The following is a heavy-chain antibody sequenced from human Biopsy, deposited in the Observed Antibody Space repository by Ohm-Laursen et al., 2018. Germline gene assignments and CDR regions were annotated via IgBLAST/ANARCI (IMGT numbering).Heavy chain of an antibody. CDR3: ARGRSHLLPDHDWFDP. Sequence: GSLRLSCTASGFTFSSYAMNWVRQAPGKGLEWVSSISRSTSHILYAETLKGRLTSSRDNAKNSVYLQMNSLRAEDTGVYYCARGRSHLLPDHDWFDPWGQGTLVTVSS. CDR1: GFTFSSYA. CDR2: ISRSTSHI. V-gene: IGHV3-21*06. J-gene: IGHJ5*02. D-gene: IGHD1-14*01.